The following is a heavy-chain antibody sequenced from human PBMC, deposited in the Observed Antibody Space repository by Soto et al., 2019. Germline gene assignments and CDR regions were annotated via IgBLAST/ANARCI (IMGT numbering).Heavy chain of an antibody. CDR3: ARELYSCGGDCPYYMDY. D-gene: IGHD2-21*02. V-gene: IGHV1-46*01. J-gene: IGHJ4*02. CDR1: GYPFTDYF. CDR2: ISLSHHST. Sequence: QAQLVQSGAEVKKPGASVRVSCKTSGYPFTDYFIHWVRQAPGQGREWMGIISLSHHSTSYAQKFQGRLTVTADTSTTTVYMDLSSLTSEDSAVYWCARELYSCGGDCPYYMDYWGQGTLVTVAS.